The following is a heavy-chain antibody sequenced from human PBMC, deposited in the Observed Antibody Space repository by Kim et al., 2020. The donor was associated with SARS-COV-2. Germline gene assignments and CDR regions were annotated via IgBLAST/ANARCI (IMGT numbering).Heavy chain of an antibody. V-gene: IGHV3-74*01. Sequence: SLKGRFTISRDNANNTLYLQMNSLRAEDTAVYYCARADSSSWYYYYGMDVWGQGTTVTVSS. J-gene: IGHJ6*02. D-gene: IGHD6-13*01. CDR3: ARADSSSWYYYYGMDV.